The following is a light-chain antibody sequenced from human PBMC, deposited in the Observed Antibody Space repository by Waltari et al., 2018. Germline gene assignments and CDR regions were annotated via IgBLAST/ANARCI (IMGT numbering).Light chain of an antibody. CDR1: QSVSSY. CDR3: QQRSNWPSYT. V-gene: IGKV3-11*01. Sequence: EIVLTQSPAPLSLSPGERATLPCRASQSVSSYLAWYQQKPGQAPRLLIYDASNMATGIPARFSGSGSGTDFTLTISSLEPEDFAVYYCQQRSNWPSYTFGQGTKLEIK. J-gene: IGKJ2*01. CDR2: DAS.